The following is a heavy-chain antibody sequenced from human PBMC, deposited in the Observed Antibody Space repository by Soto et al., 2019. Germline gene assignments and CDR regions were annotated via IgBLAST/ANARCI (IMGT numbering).Heavy chain of an antibody. CDR2: CYYSGAT. D-gene: IGHD3-16*01. Sequence: SETLSLTCTVSGDSMATGGHYYNWIRQVPGKGLEWIGYCYYSGATHYTPSLRARATISRDTSKNQFSLRLISVTAADTALYYCARDKDLQPTVWGFWGQGIQVTVSS. J-gene: IGHJ4*02. CDR3: ARDKDLQPTVWGF. CDR1: GDSMATGGHY. V-gene: IGHV4-31*03.